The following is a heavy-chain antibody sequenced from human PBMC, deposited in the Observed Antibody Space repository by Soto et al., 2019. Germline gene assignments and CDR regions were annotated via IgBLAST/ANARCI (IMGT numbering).Heavy chain of an antibody. CDR3: ASDYSSSYYFDY. CDR2: IYYSGST. Sequence: PSATLSLTCTVSGGSISSSSYYWGWIRQPPGKGLEWIGSIYYSGSTYYNPSLKSRVTISVDTSKNQFSLKLSSVTAADTAVYYCASDYSSSYYFDYWGQGTLVTVSS. J-gene: IGHJ4*02. D-gene: IGHD6-6*01. V-gene: IGHV4-39*01. CDR1: GGSISSSSYY.